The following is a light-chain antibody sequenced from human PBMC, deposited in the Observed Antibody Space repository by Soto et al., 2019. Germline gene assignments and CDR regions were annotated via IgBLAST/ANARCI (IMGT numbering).Light chain of an antibody. CDR2: NAF. Sequence: QSALTQPASVSGSPGQSITISCTGTSSDVGGYNYVSWYQHHPGRAPKLMIYNAFDRPSGVSDRFSGSKSGNTASLTISGLQAEDEADYYCCSLTSSRTAVFGTGTKVTVL. V-gene: IGLV2-14*03. CDR3: CSLTSSRTAV. CDR1: SSDVGGYNY. J-gene: IGLJ1*01.